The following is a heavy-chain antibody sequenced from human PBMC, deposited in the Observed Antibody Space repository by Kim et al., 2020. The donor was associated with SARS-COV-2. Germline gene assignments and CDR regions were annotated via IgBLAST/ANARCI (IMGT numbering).Heavy chain of an antibody. D-gene: IGHD3-22*01. CDR3: ATSYITMIVVVSAFDI. V-gene: IGHV1-24*01. J-gene: IGHJ3*02. Sequence: KFQGRVTMTEDTSTDPAYMELSSLRSEDTAVYYCATSYITMIVVVSAFDIWGQGTMVTVSS.